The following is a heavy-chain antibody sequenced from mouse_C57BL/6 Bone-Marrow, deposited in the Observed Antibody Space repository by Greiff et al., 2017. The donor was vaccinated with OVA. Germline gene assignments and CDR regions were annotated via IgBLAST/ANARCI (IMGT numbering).Heavy chain of an antibody. J-gene: IGHJ4*01. CDR2: IYPRSGNT. CDR1: GYTFTSYG. D-gene: IGHD1-1*01. V-gene: IGHV1-81*01. Sequence: QVQLQQSGAELARPGASVTLSCTASGYTFTSYGISWVKQSTGQGLEWIGEIYPRSGNTYYNEKFKGKAPLTADKSSSTAYMELRSLTSEDSAVYFCADYYGSSPYYYAMDYWGQGTSVTVAS. CDR3: ADYYGSSPYYYAMDY.